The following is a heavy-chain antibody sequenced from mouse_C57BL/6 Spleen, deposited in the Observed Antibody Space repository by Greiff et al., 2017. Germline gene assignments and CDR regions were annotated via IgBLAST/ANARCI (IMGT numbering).Heavy chain of an antibody. CDR2: IDPSDSYT. D-gene: IGHD1-1*01. CDR1: GYTFTSYW. J-gene: IGHJ2*01. CDR3: ARRTTVVATQVPYFDY. Sequence: QVQLKQPGAELVMPGASVKLSCKASGYTFTSYWMYWVKQRPGQGLEWIGEIDPSDSYTNYNQKFKGKSTLTVDKSSSTAYMQLSSLTSEDSAVYYCARRTTVVATQVPYFDYWGQGTTLTVSS. V-gene: IGHV1-69*01.